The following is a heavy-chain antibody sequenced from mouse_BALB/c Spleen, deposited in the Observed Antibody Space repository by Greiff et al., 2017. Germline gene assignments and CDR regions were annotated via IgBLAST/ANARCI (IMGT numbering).Heavy chain of an antibody. V-gene: IGHV14-1*02. J-gene: IGHJ4*01. CDR2: IDPENGNT. CDR1: GFNIKDYY. CDR3: AKPLSLYKYRYDDYAMDY. Sequence: VQLQQSGAELVRPGALVKLSCKASGFNIKDYYMHWVKQRPEQGLEWIGWIDPENGNTIYDPKFQGKASITADTSSNTAYLQLSSLTSEDTAVYYCAKPLSLYKYRYDDYAMDYWGQGTSVTVSS. D-gene: IGHD2-14*01.